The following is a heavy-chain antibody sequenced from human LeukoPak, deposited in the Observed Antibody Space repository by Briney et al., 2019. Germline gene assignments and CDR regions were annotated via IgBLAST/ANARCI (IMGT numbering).Heavy chain of an antibody. CDR3: ARENYDILTGYYNPWFDP. D-gene: IGHD3-9*01. CDR1: GGSISSYY. Sequence: SETLSLTCAVYGGSISSYYWSWIRQPPGKGLEWIGYIYYSGSTNYNPSLKSRVTISVDTSKNQFSLKLSSVTAADTAVYYCARENYDILTGYYNPWFDPWGQGTLVTVSS. V-gene: IGHV4-59*01. J-gene: IGHJ5*02. CDR2: IYYSGST.